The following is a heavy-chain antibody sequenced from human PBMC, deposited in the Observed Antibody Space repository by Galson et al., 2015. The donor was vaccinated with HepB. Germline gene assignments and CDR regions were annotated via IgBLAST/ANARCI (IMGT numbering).Heavy chain of an antibody. J-gene: IGHJ4*02. Sequence: SLRLSCAASGFTVSSNYMSWVRQAPGKGLEWVSVIYSGGSTYYADSVKGRFTISRDNSKNTLYLQMNSLRVEDTAVYYCATRIAVADFDYWGQGTLVTVS. CDR3: ATRIAVADFDY. CDR1: GFTVSSNY. D-gene: IGHD6-19*01. CDR2: IYSGGST. V-gene: IGHV3-66*04.